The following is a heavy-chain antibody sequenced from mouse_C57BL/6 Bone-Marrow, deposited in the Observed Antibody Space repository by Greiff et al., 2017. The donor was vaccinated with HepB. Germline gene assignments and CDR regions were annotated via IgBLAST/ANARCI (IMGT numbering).Heavy chain of an antibody. CDR3: VRRGGYGPWFAY. CDR2: IRSKSNNYAT. J-gene: IGHJ3*01. Sequence: EVQLQESGGGLVQPKGSLKLSCAASGFSFNTYAMNWVRQAPGKGLEWVARIRSKSNNYATYYADSVKDRFTISRDDSESMLYLQMNNLKTEDTAMYYCVRRGGYGPWFAYWGQGTLVTVSA. D-gene: IGHD1-1*01. CDR1: GFSFNTYA. V-gene: IGHV10-1*01.